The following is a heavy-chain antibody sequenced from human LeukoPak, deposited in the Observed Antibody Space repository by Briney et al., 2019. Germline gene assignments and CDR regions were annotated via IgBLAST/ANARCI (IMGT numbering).Heavy chain of an antibody. CDR2: IQFDGSNK. D-gene: IGHD6-19*01. CDR1: GFTFNTYG. Sequence: GGSLRLSCAASGFTFNTYGMHWVRQAPGKGLEWVAFIQFDGSNKYYADSVKGRFTISRDNSKNTLYLQMNSLRAEDTAVYYCAKAAVAATDYFDYWGQGTLVTVSS. J-gene: IGHJ4*02. V-gene: IGHV3-30*02. CDR3: AKAAVAATDYFDY.